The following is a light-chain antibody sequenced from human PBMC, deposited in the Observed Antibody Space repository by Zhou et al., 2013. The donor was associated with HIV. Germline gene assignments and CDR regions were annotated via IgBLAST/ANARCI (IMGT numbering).Light chain of an antibody. V-gene: IGKV1-39*01. CDR1: QDISIY. CDR2: DAS. Sequence: DIQMTQSPSSLSASIGDRVTITCQASQDISIYLNWYQQKPGKAPKLLIFDASSLETGVPSRFSGSGSGTEFTLTISSLQPEDFATYFCQQSYTTPRTFGGGRRWTS. CDR3: QQSYTTPRT. J-gene: IGKJ4*01.